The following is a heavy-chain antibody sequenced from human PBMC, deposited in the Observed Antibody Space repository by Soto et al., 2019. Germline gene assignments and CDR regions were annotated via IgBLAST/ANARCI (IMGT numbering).Heavy chain of an antibody. J-gene: IGHJ6*04. CDR2: IMPVVGIA. Sequence: QVQLVQSGAEVKKPGSSVKVSCKASGGTFSRYSFTWVRQAPGHGLEWMGRIMPVVGIASYAQKFQGRVTSTAAECTSXAXMXXSSLRSEDTAVYYCARENRDRETGLAPAAIVGMGVWGEGTTVTVSS. CDR3: ARENRDRETGLAPAAIVGMGV. CDR1: GGTFSRYS. D-gene: IGHD2-2*01. V-gene: IGHV1-69*08.